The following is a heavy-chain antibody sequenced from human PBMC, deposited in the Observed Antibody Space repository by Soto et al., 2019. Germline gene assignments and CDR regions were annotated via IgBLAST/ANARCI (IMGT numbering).Heavy chain of an antibody. CDR1: RFTFSNYA. D-gene: IGHD2-15*01. CDR3: ARDGRLAVAVAALYDAFDF. CDR2: ISGSGGHT. Sequence: EVQLLESGGGLVQPGGSLRLSCTASRFTFSNYAMNWVRQAPGKGLEWVSGISGSGGHTYYVDSVKGRFTISRDNSKNTLYLYMNSLRAEDTAVYYCARDGRLAVAVAALYDAFDFWGQGTMVTVSS. J-gene: IGHJ3*01. V-gene: IGHV3-23*01.